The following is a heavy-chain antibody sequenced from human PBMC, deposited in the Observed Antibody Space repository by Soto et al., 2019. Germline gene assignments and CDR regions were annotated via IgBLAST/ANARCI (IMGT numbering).Heavy chain of an antibody. CDR3: AGAAGIAVAGILGY. J-gene: IGHJ4*02. CDR2: ISGSGGST. CDR1: GLTFSSYA. V-gene: IGHV3-23*01. D-gene: IGHD6-19*01. Sequence: GGSLSLSCAASGLTFSSYAMSWVRQAPGKGLEWVSAISGSGGSTYYADSVKGRFTISRDNSKNTLHLQMNSLRAEDTAVYYCAGAAGIAVAGILGYWGQGTLVTVSS.